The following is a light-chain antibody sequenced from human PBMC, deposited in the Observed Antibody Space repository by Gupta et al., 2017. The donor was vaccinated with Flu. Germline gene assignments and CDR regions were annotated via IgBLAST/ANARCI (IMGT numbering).Light chain of an antibody. CDR1: QSIGDW. CDR2: GRS. CDR3: QQGDNCTCT. V-gene: IGKV1-5*01. Sequence: PSTLSASVGDRATITCRASQSIGDWLAWYQQRPGEAPKLLIYGRSKRDSGVPARFSGSGSGTDFTLTISSLQSEDFAAYFCQQGDNCTCTFGQGTKVEMK. J-gene: IGKJ4*01.